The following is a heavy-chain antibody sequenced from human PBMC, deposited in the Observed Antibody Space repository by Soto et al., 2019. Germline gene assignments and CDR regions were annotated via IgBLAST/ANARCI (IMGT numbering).Heavy chain of an antibody. V-gene: IGHV3-23*01. CDR3: AKTVVRALYDYMDV. J-gene: IGHJ6*03. Sequence: PGGSLRLSCAASGFTFSSYAMSWVRQSPEKGLEWVSSISGSGGSTYYADSVKGRFTISRDNSKNTLYLQMNSLRVEDTAVYYCAKTVVRALYDYMDVWGKGTTVTVSS. CDR1: GFTFSSYA. CDR2: ISGSGGST. D-gene: IGHD3-10*01.